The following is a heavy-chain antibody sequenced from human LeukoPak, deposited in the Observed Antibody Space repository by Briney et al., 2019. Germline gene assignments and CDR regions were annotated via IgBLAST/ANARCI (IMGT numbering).Heavy chain of an antibody. CDR3: ARDLQGGYYYDSSPPGAFDI. D-gene: IGHD3-22*01. CDR2: IYYSGST. CDR1: GGSISSYY. V-gene: IGHV4-59*06. Sequence: SETLSLTCTVSGGSISSYYWSWIRQHPGKGLEWIGYIYYSGSTYYNPSLKSRVTISVDTSKNQFSLKLSSVTAADTAVYYCARDLQGGYYYDSSPPGAFDIWGQGTMVTVSS. J-gene: IGHJ3*02.